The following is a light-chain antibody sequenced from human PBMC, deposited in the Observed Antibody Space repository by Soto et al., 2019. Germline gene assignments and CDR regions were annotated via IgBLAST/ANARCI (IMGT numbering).Light chain of an antibody. CDR2: AAS. CDR1: QDISSY. J-gene: IGKJ3*01. Sequence: IQLTQSPSSLSASVGDRVTITCRASQDISSYLAWYQQKPGKAPKLLISAASTLQSGVPSRFSGSGSGKDFTFTISGLKPEDFATYFCQQLNTYPRTFGPGTKVDIK. V-gene: IGKV1-9*01. CDR3: QQLNTYPRT.